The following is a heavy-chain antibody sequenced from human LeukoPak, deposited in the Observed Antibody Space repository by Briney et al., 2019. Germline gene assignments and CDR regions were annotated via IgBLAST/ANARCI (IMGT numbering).Heavy chain of an antibody. D-gene: IGHD5-18*01. CDR3: ARGGGETYSYGYYFDY. V-gene: IGHV4-59*01. CDR1: GDSINSYY. J-gene: IGHJ4*02. CDR2: IYKIGST. Sequence: SETLSLTCAVSGDSINSYYWSWIRQPPGKGLEWIGYIYKIGSTNYNPSLKSRITISVDTSKNQFSLKLTSVTAADTAVYYCARGGGETYSYGYYFDYWGQGTLVTVSS.